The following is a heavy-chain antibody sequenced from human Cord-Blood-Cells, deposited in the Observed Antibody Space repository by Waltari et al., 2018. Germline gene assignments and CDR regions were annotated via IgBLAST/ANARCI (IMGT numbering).Heavy chain of an antibody. Sequence: QLQLQESGPGLVKPSETLSLTCTVSGGSISSSSYYWGWIRQPPGKGLEWIGSIYYSGSTYYNPSLKSRGTISVDTSKNQFSLKLSSVTAADTAVYYCATEGSGYSGYDKKGSLDYWGQGTLVTVSS. D-gene: IGHD5-12*01. CDR2: IYYSGST. CDR3: ATEGSGYSGYDKKGSLDY. CDR1: GGSISSSSYY. V-gene: IGHV4-39*01. J-gene: IGHJ4*02.